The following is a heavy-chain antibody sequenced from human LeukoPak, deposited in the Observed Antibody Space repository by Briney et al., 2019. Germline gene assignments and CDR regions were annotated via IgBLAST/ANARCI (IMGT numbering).Heavy chain of an antibody. CDR3: AKGGKWDVTPFDY. D-gene: IGHD1-26*01. J-gene: IGHJ4*02. CDR2: ISGGGGST. Sequence: GGSLRLSCAASGFTFTSYSMNWVRQALGNGLEWVSTISGGGGSTYYADSVKGRFTISRDNSKNTLYLQVNSLRAEDTAVYYCAKGGKWDVTPFDYWGQGTLVTVSS. CDR1: GFTFTSYS. V-gene: IGHV3-23*01.